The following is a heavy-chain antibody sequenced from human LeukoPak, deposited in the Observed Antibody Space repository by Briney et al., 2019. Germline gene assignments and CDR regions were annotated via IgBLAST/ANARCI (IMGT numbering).Heavy chain of an antibody. D-gene: IGHD6-13*01. V-gene: IGHV3-7*01. CDR3: GRLAHNAWYAIDY. Sequence: GGSLRLSCAASGLPFDTSYMHWVRQGPGKGLEWVANILPDGSQKYYVDSVKGRFTISRDNPKNSLYLQINSLRAEDTAVYYCGRLAHNAWYAIDYWGQGTLVTVSS. CDR2: ILPDGSQK. J-gene: IGHJ4*02. CDR1: GLPFDTSY.